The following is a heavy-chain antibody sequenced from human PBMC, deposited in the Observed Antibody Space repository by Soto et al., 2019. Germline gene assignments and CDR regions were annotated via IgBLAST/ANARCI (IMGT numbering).Heavy chain of an antibody. CDR1: GFTFRTYW. CDR2: INQDGSEK. J-gene: IGHJ6*02. CDR3: ARDGSTSLYSYDYHGMDV. D-gene: IGHD5-18*01. Sequence: EVQLVESGGGLVQPGGSLRLSCGASGFTFRTYWLSWVRQVPGKGLEWVANINQDGSEKNYVDSVKGRFTISRDNAKNSLYLQMSIPRAEDTALYYCARDGSTSLYSYDYHGMDVWGQGTTVTVSS. V-gene: IGHV3-7*05.